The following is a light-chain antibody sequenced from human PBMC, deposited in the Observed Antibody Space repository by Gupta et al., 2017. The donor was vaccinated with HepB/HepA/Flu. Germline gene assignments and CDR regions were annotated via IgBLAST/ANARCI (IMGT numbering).Light chain of an antibody. J-gene: IGLJ2*01. CDR3: SSYTSSSTLV. CDR1: SSDVGGYNY. CDR2: DVS. Sequence: QSALSPPSSRSGGPGHSLTSPCPATSSDVGGYNYVSWYQQHPGKAPKLMIYDVSNRPSGVSNRFSGSKSGNTASLTISGLQAEDEADYYYSSYTSSSTLVFGGGTKLTVL. V-gene: IGLV2-14*03.